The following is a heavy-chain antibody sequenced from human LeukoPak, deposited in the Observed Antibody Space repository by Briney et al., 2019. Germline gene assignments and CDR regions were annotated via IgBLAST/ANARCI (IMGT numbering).Heavy chain of an antibody. Sequence: GGSLRLSCAASGFTFISYAMSWVRQAPGKGLEWVAVISYDGSNKYYADSVKGRFTISRDNSKNTLYLQMNSLRAEDTAVYYCARAGGDYGSGRKPLDLWGRGTLVTVSS. V-gene: IGHV3-30-3*01. CDR2: ISYDGSNK. D-gene: IGHD3-10*01. CDR3: ARAGGDYGSGRKPLDL. CDR1: GFTFISYA. J-gene: IGHJ2*01.